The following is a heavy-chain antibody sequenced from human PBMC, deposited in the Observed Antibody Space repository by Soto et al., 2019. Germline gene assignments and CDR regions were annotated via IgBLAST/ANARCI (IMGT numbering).Heavy chain of an antibody. CDR1: GFTFSSYS. V-gene: IGHV3-21*01. CDR3: ARSGRITIFGVEHPSQYYYYGMDV. J-gene: IGHJ6*02. CDR2: ISSSSSYI. D-gene: IGHD3-3*01. Sequence: GSLRLSCAASGFTFSSYSMNWVRQAPGKGLEWVSSISSSSSYIYYADSVKGRFTISRDNAKNSLYLQMNSLRAEDTAVYYCARSGRITIFGVEHPSQYYYYGMDVWGQGTTVTVSS.